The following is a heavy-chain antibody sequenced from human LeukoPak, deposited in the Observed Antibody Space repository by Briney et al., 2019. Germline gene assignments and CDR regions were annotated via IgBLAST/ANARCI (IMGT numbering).Heavy chain of an antibody. Sequence: PGGSLRLSCAASGFTFSSYAMHWVRQAPGKGLEWVAVISYDGSNKYYADSVKGRFTISRDNSKNTLYLQMNSLRAEDTAVYYCARDLKRRYSYGLDYWGQGTLVTVSS. J-gene: IGHJ4*02. D-gene: IGHD5-18*01. V-gene: IGHV3-30-3*01. CDR3: ARDLKRRYSYGLDY. CDR2: ISYDGSNK. CDR1: GFTFSSYA.